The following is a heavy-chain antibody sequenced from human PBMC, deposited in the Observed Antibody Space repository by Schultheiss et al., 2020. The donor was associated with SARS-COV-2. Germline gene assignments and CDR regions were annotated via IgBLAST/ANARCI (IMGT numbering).Heavy chain of an antibody. CDR1: GGSISSGGYY. D-gene: IGHD2-15*01. J-gene: IGHJ3*02. CDR3: ARQISWYGYDAFDI. CDR2: IYYSGST. Sequence: SETLSLTCTVSGGSISSGGYYWSWIRQHPGKGLEWIGYIYYSGSTNYNPSLKSRVTISVDTSKNQFSLKLSSVTAADTAVYYCARQISWYGYDAFDIWGQGTMVTVSS. V-gene: IGHV4-61*08.